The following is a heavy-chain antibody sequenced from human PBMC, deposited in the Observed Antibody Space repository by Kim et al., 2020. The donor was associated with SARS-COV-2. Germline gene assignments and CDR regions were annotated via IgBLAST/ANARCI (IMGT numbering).Heavy chain of an antibody. CDR1: GGSFSGYY. V-gene: IGHV4-34*01. CDR3: ARGKEKVAARRGYYFDY. Sequence: SETLSLTCAVYGGSFSGYYWSWIRQPPGKGLEWIGEINHSGSTNYNPSLKSRVTISVDTSKNQFSLKLSSVTAADTAVYYCARGKEKVAARRGYYFDYLGQGTLVTVSS. J-gene: IGHJ4*02. D-gene: IGHD6-6*01. CDR2: INHSGST.